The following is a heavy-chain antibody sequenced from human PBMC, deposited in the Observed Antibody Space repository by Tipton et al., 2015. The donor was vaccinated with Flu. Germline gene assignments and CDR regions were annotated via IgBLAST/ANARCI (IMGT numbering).Heavy chain of an antibody. Sequence: GLVKPSETLSLTCVVSGYSISSGHYWGWIRQPPEKGLEWIGSMYHSGSTHYNPSLKSRVTMSVDTSTNQISLKLTSVTAADTAVYYCATQRAYDFWSGYEFNYWGQGTLVTVSS. CDR3: ATQRAYDFWSGYEFNY. J-gene: IGHJ4*02. CDR1: GYSISSGHY. D-gene: IGHD3-3*01. V-gene: IGHV4-38-2*01. CDR2: MYHSGST.